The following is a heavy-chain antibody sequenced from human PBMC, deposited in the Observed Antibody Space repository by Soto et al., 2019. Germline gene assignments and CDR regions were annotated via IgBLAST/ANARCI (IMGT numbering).Heavy chain of an antibody. CDR2: IIPIFGTA. Sequence: ASVKVSCKASGGTFSSYAISWVRQAPGQGLEWMGGIIPIFGTANYAQKFQGRVTITADESTSTAYMELSSLRSEDTAVYYCARVGCSGGSCGRRQDYWGQGTLVTVSS. CDR3: ARVGCSGGSCGRRQDY. D-gene: IGHD2-15*01. J-gene: IGHJ4*02. CDR1: GGTFSSYA. V-gene: IGHV1-69*13.